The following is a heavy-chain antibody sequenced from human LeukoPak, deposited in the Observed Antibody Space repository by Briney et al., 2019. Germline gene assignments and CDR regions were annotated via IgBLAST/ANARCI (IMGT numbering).Heavy chain of an antibody. V-gene: IGHV3-23*01. CDR2: ISSTGGTT. Sequence: GGSLRLSCAASGITFSSYGMSWVRQAPGKGREWVSSISSTGGTTYYADSVKGRFTISRDNSKNTLYLQMNSLRAEDTAVYYCAKGGLAWLDYWGQGTLVTVSS. CDR1: GITFSSYG. J-gene: IGHJ4*02. D-gene: IGHD1-26*01. CDR3: AKGGLAWLDY.